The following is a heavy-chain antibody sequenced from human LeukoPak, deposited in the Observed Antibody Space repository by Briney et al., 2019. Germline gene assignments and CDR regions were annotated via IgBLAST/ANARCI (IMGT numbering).Heavy chain of an antibody. D-gene: IGHD2-15*01. CDR3: GRDALVGYFSYYYMDV. J-gene: IGHJ6*03. V-gene: IGHV4-59*11. Sequence: SETLSLTCAVYGGSFSGHYWTWIRQSPVKGLEWIGDISNSGSTSYNPSLKSRVTISIDTSRNQFSLKLSSVTAPDTAVYYCGRDALVGYFSYYYMDVWGKGTTVTVSS. CDR2: ISNSGST. CDR1: GGSFSGHY.